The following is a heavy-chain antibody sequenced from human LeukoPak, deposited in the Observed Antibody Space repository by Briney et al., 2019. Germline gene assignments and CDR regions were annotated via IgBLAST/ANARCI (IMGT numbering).Heavy chain of an antibody. Sequence: GGSLRLSCAASGFTFSRYWMSWVRQAPGKGLEWVSAVSGSGGSTYYADSSKGRFTISRDNSKNTLYLQINSLRAEDTAVYYCAKDDYYDTSGDGYWGQGTLVTVSS. CDR2: VSGSGGST. D-gene: IGHD3-22*01. V-gene: IGHV3-23*01. J-gene: IGHJ4*02. CDR3: AKDDYYDTSGDGY. CDR1: GFTFSRYW.